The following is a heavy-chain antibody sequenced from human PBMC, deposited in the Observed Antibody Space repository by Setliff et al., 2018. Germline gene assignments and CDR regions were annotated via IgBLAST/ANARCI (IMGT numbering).Heavy chain of an antibody. CDR2: IYSSGST. V-gene: IGHV4-61*09. J-gene: IGHJ6*03. CDR3: ARDLYSSSSGGFYYYYYYMDV. CDR1: GGSISSSSYY. Sequence: PSETLSLTCTVSGGSISSSSYYWGWIRQPAGKGLEWIGHIYSSGSTNYNPSLKSRVTISVDRSKNQFSLKLSSVIAADTAVYYCARDLYSSSSGGFYYYYYYMDVWGKGTTVTVSS. D-gene: IGHD6-6*01.